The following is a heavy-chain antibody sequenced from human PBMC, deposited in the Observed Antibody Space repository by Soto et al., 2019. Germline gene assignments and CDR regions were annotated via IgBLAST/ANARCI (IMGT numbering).Heavy chain of an antibody. Sequence: QVQLQESGPGLVKPSQTLSLTCTVSGGSISNGDYYWNWIRQHPEKGLEWIGYINYRGSTFYNPSLKSRIIISVEKSKYQFSRKLISVTAADTAVYYCARDAPETAPYWGQGTLVTVSS. CDR1: GGSISNGDYY. J-gene: IGHJ4*02. V-gene: IGHV4-31*03. D-gene: IGHD2-2*01. CDR2: INYRGST. CDR3: ARDAPETAPY.